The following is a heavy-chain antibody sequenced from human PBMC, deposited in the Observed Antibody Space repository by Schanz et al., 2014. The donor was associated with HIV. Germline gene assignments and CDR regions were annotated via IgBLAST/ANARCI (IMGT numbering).Heavy chain of an antibody. CDR2: IPTTGDT. V-gene: IGHV3-13*04. Sequence: VQLVESGGGVVQPGRSLRLSCAASGFTFSNHDMHWVRQETGKGLEWVSSIPTTGDTFYPGSVTGRFTISRENAKNSLYRQMSGLRAGDTAVYYCARARIDVGWLLRRNLWYFDLWGRGTLVSVSS. D-gene: IGHD2-15*01. CDR3: ARARIDVGWLLRRNLWYFDL. J-gene: IGHJ2*01. CDR1: GFTFSNHD.